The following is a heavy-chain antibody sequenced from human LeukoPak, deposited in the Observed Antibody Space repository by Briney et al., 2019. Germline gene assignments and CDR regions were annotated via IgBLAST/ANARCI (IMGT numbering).Heavy chain of an antibody. CDR2: ISAGGNNT. D-gene: IGHD2-2*01. CDR3: GKRSTSLRGRGNY. CDR1: GFTFSNYD. J-gene: IGHJ4*02. Sequence: GGSLRLSCAPSGFTFSNYDMGWVRQAPGKGLEWVSVISAGGNNTLYADSVRGRFTITRDNSRNAVDLQMNSLRAEDTAVYYCGKRSTSLRGRGNYWGQGALVTVSS. V-gene: IGHV3-23*01.